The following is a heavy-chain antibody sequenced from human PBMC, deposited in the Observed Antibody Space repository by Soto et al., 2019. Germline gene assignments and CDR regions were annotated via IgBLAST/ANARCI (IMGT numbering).Heavy chain of an antibody. V-gene: IGHV3-23*01. J-gene: IGHJ6*02. Sequence: EAQLLESGGGLEHPGGSLRLSCTASGFTFSSYAMSWVRQAPGKGPEWVSGISGSGGSTYYADSVKGRFTISRDNSKNTLYLQMNSLRAEDTAVYYCAKGYDLSGYSRMDVWGQGTTVTVSS. CDR2: ISGSGGST. D-gene: IGHD5-18*01. CDR1: GFTFSSYA. CDR3: AKGYDLSGYSRMDV.